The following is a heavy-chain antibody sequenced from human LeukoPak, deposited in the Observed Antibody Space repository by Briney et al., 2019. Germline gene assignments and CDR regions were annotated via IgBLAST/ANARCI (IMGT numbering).Heavy chain of an antibody. D-gene: IGHD3-22*01. CDR1: GGSISSGSYY. V-gene: IGHV4-61*03. Sequence: SQTLSLTCTVSGGSISSGSYYWSWIRQPPGKGLEWIGYFYHSASTNYNPSLKSRVTISVDTSKNHFSLKLSSVTAADTAVYYCARGQWLPVFDFWGQGTLVTVSS. J-gene: IGHJ4*02. CDR3: ARGQWLPVFDF. CDR2: FYHSAST.